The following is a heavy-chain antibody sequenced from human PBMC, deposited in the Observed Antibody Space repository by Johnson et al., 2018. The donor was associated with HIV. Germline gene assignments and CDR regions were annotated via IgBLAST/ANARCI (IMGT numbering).Heavy chain of an antibody. CDR2: ISYDGSNK. J-gene: IGHJ3*02. D-gene: IGHD6-13*01. CDR3: ASYERLCITVRDTRQQLAPGDAFDI. V-gene: IGHV3-30*04. CDR1: GFTFSSYA. Sequence: QMLLVESGGGVVQPGRSLRLSCAASGFTFSSYAMHWVRQAPGKGLEWVAVISYDGSNKYYADSVKGRFTISRDNSKNTLYLQMNSLRAEDTAVYYCASYERLCITVRDTRQQLAPGDAFDIWGQGTMVTVSS.